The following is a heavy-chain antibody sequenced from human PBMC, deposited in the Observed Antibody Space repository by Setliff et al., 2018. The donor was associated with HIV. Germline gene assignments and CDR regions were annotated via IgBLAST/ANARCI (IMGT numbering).Heavy chain of an antibody. J-gene: IGHJ2*01. CDR1: GFSFDDQT. Sequence: PGGSLRLSCTGSGFSFDDQTMSWVRQAPGKGLEWVGRIRSKANSYATAYAASVKGRFTISRDDSKNTAYLQMNSLKTEDTAVYYCTRGSHLPYFDLWGRGTLVTVSS. V-gene: IGHV3-73*01. CDR2: IRSKANSYAT. D-gene: IGHD3-10*01. CDR3: TRGSHLPYFDL.